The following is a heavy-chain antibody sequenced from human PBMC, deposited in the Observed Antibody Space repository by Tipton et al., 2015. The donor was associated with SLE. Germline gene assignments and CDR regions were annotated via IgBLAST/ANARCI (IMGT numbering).Heavy chain of an antibody. J-gene: IGHJ6*02. CDR2: ISSSSSTI. CDR3: ARDQGSLGGMDV. Sequence: SLRLSCAASGFTFSSYSMNWVRQAPGKGLEWVSYISSSSSTIYYADSVKGRFTISRDNSKNTLYLQMNSLRAEDTAVYYCARDQGSLGGMDVWGQGTTVTVSS. V-gene: IGHV3-48*01. D-gene: IGHD2-15*01. CDR1: GFTFSSYS.